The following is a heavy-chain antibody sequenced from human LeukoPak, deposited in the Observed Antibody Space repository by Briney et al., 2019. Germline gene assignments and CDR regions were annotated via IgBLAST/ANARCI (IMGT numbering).Heavy chain of an antibody. CDR1: GFTFSSYS. J-gene: IGHJ4*02. CDR3: VTMIVVPFDY. Sequence: GGSLRLSCAASGFTFSSYSMNWVRQAPGKGLEWVSSISSSNSYIYYADSVKGRFTISRDNAKNSLYLQMNSLRAEDTAVYYCVTMIVVPFDYWGQGTLVTVSS. V-gene: IGHV3-21*01. CDR2: ISSSNSYI. D-gene: IGHD3-22*01.